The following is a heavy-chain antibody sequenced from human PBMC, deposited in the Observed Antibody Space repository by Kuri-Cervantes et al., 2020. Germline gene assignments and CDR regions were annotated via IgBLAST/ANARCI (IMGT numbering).Heavy chain of an antibody. CDR2: IYYSGST. Sequence: SETLSLTCTVSGGSISSGGYYWSWIRQHPGKGLEWIGYIYYSGSTNYNPSLKSRVTISVDTSKNQFSLKQSSVTAADTAVYYCARHHLVVVPAAIPRYYGMDVWGQGTTVTSP. CDR1: GGSISSGGYY. CDR3: ARHHLVVVPAAIPRYYGMDV. J-gene: IGHJ6*02. D-gene: IGHD2-2*02. V-gene: IGHV4-61*08.